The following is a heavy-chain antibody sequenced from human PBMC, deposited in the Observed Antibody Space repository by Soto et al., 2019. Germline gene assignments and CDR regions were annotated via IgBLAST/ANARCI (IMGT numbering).Heavy chain of an antibody. CDR2: IDPSDSYT. CDR3: ARRAGYYYGMDV. J-gene: IGHJ6*02. CDR1: GYSFTSYW. V-gene: IGHV5-10-1*01. Sequence: RESLKISYTCAGYSFTSYWISWVRQMPGKGLEWMGRIDPSDSYTNYSPSFQGHVTISADKSISTAYLQWSSLKASDTAMYYCARRAGYYYGMDVWGQGTTVTVSS.